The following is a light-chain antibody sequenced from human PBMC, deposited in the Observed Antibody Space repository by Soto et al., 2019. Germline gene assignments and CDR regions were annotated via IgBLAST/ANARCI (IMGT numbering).Light chain of an antibody. J-gene: IGKJ5*01. CDR2: GAS. Sequence: EIVLTQSPDTLSLSPGESATLSCRASQSVSSIYLAWYQQKPGRAPRLLIYGASNRATGIPDRFSGSGSGTDFTLTISRLEPEDFAVFYCQQYDDSITFGQGTRLEIE. V-gene: IGKV3-20*01. CDR1: QSVSSIY. CDR3: QQYDDSIT.